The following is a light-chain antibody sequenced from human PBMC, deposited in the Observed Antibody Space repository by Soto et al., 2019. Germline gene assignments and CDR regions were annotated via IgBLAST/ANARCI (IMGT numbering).Light chain of an antibody. J-gene: IGKJ1*01. CDR2: GAS. CDR1: QSVSSN. V-gene: IGKV3-15*01. CDR3: QQYKNWART. Sequence: EVVMTQSPDSLSVSPGERATLSCRASQSVSSNLAWYQQKLGQAPRLLIYGASTRATGISARFSGSGSGTEFTLTISSLQSEDFAIYYCQQYKNWARTFCQGTRGEIK.